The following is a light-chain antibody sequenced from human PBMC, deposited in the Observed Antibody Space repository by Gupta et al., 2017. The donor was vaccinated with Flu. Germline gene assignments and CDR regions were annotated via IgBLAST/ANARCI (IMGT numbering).Light chain of an antibody. V-gene: IGKV1-39*01. CDR2: AAS. Sequence: DIQMTQSPSSLSASVGDRVTSTCRASQRISTYLNWYQQSPGKAPKLLIYAASSLQSGVPSRFSGSGSGTDFSLIISSLQPEDSATYFCQQTYTTPPSFGQGTKVGVK. CDR1: QRISTY. J-gene: IGKJ2*03. CDR3: QQTYTTPPS.